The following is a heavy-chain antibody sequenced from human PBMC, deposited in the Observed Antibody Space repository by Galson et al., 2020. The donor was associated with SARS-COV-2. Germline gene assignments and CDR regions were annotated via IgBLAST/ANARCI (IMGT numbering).Heavy chain of an antibody. D-gene: IGHD1-26*01. J-gene: IGHJ3*02. CDR3: ASQGNSGRAFDI. Sequence: ETLSLTCIVSGDSISSSSYYWAWIRQPPGKGLEWIGSSYYSGRSHYNPSLKSRVTISVDASKNQFSLQLKSVTAADKAVYLCASQGNSGRAFDILGQGTMVTVSS. CDR1: GDSISSSSYY. CDR2: SYYSGRS. V-gene: IGHV4-39*01.